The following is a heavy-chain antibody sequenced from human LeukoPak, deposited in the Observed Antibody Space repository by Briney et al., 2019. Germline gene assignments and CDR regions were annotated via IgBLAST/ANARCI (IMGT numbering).Heavy chain of an antibody. CDR3: AKSQVRGVIDGPLDY. D-gene: IGHD3-10*01. CDR1: GFTFSSYG. Sequence: GGSLRLSCAASGFTFSSYGMHWVRQAPGKGLEWVALISYDGSKKYYADSVTGRFTISRDNSKNTLYLQMNSLRAEDTAVYYCAKSQVRGVIDGPLDYWGQGTLVTVSS. CDR2: ISYDGSKK. J-gene: IGHJ4*02. V-gene: IGHV3-30*18.